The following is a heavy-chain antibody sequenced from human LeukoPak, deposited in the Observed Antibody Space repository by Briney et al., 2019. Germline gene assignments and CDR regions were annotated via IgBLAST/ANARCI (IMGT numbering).Heavy chain of an antibody. CDR2: INPSGGST. CDR3: ARGRGRRDSYRSRVSDAFDI. Sequence: GASVKVSCKASGYTFTSYYMHWVRQAPGQGLEWMGIINPSGGSTSYAQKFQGRVTITADESTSTAYMELSSLRSEDTAVYYCARGRGRRDSYRSRVSDAFDIWGQGTMVTVSS. V-gene: IGHV1-46*01. CDR1: GYTFTSYY. D-gene: IGHD5-24*01. J-gene: IGHJ3*02.